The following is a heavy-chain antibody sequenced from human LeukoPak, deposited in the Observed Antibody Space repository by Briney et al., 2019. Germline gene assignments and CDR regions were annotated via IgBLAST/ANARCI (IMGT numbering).Heavy chain of an antibody. V-gene: IGHV3-11*06. D-gene: IGHD5-18*01. CDR1: GFTFSDYY. Sequence: PGGSLRLSCAASGFTFSDYYMSWIRQAPGKGLEWVSYISSSSSYANYADSARGRFTISRDNAKNSLYLQMNSLRAEDTAVYYCARASRLPDYWGQGNLVTVSS. J-gene: IGHJ4*02. CDR3: ARASRLPDY. CDR2: ISSSSSYA.